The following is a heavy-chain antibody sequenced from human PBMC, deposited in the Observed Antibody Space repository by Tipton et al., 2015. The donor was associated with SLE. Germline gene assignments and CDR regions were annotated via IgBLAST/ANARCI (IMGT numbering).Heavy chain of an antibody. V-gene: IGHV4-61*02. Sequence: TLSLTCTVSGGSISSGSYYWNWIRQPAGKGLEWIGRVYNTGPTNYNPSLKSRVTTSVDASKNQFSLTLTSVTAADTAVYYCAREPWGTPSTRFDYWGQGIQVTVSS. J-gene: IGHJ4*02. CDR2: VYNTGPT. CDR3: AREPWGTPSTRFDY. CDR1: GGSISSGSYY. D-gene: IGHD7-27*01.